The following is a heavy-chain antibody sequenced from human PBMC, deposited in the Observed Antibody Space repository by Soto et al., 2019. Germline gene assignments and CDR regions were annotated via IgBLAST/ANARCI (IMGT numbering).Heavy chain of an antibody. CDR1: GFTFSSYA. Sequence: EVQLLESGGGLVQPGGSLRLSCAASGFTFSSYAMSWVRQAPGKGLEWVSSIIGDRTHYVDSVKGRFTISRDSSKNTLYLQMNSLSAEDTAVYYCARDLSRCNSDCPGWLDPWGQGTLVTVSS. V-gene: IGHV3-23*01. D-gene: IGHD2-21*02. CDR3: ARDLSRCNSDCPGWLDP. CDR2: IIGDRT. J-gene: IGHJ5*02.